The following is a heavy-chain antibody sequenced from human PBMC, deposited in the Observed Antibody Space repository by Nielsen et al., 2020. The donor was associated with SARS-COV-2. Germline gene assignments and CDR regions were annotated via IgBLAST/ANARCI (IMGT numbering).Heavy chain of an antibody. CDR2: IWHDGSNK. Sequence: GGSLRLSCAASRFTFSSYGMHWVRQAPGKGLEWVAVIWHDGSNKYYADSVKGRFAISRDNSKNTLYLQMISLRAEDTAVYYCARAEYSSSSPSPAYWGQGTLVTVSS. CDR1: RFTFSSYG. J-gene: IGHJ4*02. V-gene: IGHV3-33*01. CDR3: ARAEYSSSSPSPAY. D-gene: IGHD6-6*01.